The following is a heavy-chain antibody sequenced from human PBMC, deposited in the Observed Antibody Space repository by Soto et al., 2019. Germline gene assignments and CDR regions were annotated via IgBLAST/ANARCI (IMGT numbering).Heavy chain of an antibody. CDR2: ISRSSGTI. CDR3: ARIVGAVVISTGLQLGYYAMDV. CDR1: GFTFSSYG. V-gene: IGHV3-48*02. J-gene: IGHJ6*02. D-gene: IGHD3-22*01. Sequence: GGSLRLSCVASGFTFSSYGMNWVRQAPGKGLEWVSYISRSSGTIYYADSVKGRFTISRDNAKNSLYLQMNSLRDEDTAVYYCARIVGAVVISTGLQLGYYAMDVWGQGTTVTVSS.